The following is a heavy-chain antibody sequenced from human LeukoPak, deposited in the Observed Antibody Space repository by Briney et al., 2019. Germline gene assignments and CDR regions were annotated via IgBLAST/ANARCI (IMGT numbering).Heavy chain of an antibody. Sequence: PGRSLRLSCAASGFTFSSYGMHWVRQAPGKGLEWVAVISYDGSNKYYADSVKGRFTISRDNSKNTLYLQMNSLRAEDTAVYYCAKGPTSLAGDYWGQGTLVTVSS. CDR1: GFTFSSYG. CDR2: ISYDGSNK. V-gene: IGHV3-30*18. J-gene: IGHJ4*02. CDR3: AKGPTSLAGDY. D-gene: IGHD6-19*01.